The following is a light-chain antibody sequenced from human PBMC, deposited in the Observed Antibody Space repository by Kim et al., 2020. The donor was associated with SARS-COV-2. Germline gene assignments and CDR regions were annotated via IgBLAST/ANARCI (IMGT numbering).Light chain of an antibody. Sequence: GQSVTISGTGTSSDVGSYNLVSWYQQHPGKAPKLMIYEGSKRPSGLSNRFSGSKSGNTASLTISGLQAEDEADYYCCSYAGSSTLVFGGGTKLTVL. CDR1: SSDVGSYNL. CDR2: EGS. CDR3: CSYAGSSTLV. J-gene: IGLJ2*01. V-gene: IGLV2-23*01.